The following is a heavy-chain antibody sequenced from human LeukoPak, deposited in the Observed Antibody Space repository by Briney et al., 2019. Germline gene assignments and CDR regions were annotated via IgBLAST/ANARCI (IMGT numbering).Heavy chain of an antibody. V-gene: IGHV3-7*01. J-gene: IGHJ4*02. CDR2: IKHDGSET. CDR1: GFTFSSYS. CDR3: GRGGSI. D-gene: IGHD1-26*01. Sequence: GGSLRLSCAASGFTFSSYSMNWVRQAPGKGLEWVANIKHDGSETNYVDSVQGRFTMSRDNANNTAYLEMSSLRVEETAVYYCGRGGSIGGQGALVSVSS.